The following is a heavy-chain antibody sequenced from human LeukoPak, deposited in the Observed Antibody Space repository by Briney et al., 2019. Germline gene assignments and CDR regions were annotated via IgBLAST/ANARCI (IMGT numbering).Heavy chain of an antibody. CDR1: GFTFSKFA. V-gene: IGHV3-30*04. CDR2: VSYDGSYK. Sequence: GRSLRLSCAAAGFTFSKFAMHWVRQAPGKGLEWVAVVSYDGSYKYYADSVKGRFTISRDNSKNTLYLQMNSLRAEDTAVYYCAKVSVRWLRGDYWGQGTLVTVSS. CDR3: AKVSVRWLRGDY. J-gene: IGHJ4*02. D-gene: IGHD5-24*01.